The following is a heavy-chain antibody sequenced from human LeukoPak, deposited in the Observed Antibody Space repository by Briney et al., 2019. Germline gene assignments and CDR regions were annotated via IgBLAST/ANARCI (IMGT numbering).Heavy chain of an antibody. J-gene: IGHJ4*02. D-gene: IGHD2-8*01. V-gene: IGHV3-21*01. Sequence: GGSLRLSCAASGFTFSSYSMNWVRQAPGKGLEWVSSISSSSSYIYYADSVKGRFTISRDNAKNSLYLQMNSLRAEDTAVYYCAKEGCTNGVCYTGPFDYWGQGTLVTVSS. CDR2: ISSSSSYI. CDR3: AKEGCTNGVCYTGPFDY. CDR1: GFTFSSYS.